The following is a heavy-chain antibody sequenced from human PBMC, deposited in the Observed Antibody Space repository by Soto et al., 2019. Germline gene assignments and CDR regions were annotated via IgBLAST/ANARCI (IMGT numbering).Heavy chain of an antibody. D-gene: IGHD3-22*01. J-gene: IGHJ3*02. Sequence: HPGGSLRLSCAASGFTFSSYGMHWVRQAPGKGLEWVAVISYDGSNKYYADSVKGRFTISRDNSKNTLYLQMNSLRAEDTAVYYCAKDLTYYYDSSGYPDAFDIWGQGTMVTVSS. CDR1: GFTFSSYG. V-gene: IGHV3-30*18. CDR3: AKDLTYYYDSSGYPDAFDI. CDR2: ISYDGSNK.